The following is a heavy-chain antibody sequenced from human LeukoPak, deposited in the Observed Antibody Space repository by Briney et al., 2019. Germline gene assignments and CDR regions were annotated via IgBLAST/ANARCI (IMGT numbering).Heavy chain of an antibody. V-gene: IGHV3-20*04. J-gene: IGHJ4*02. CDR1: GFTFDDYG. D-gene: IGHD3-22*01. CDR2: INWNGGST. CDR3: ARAAGDSSGYYHESYYFDY. Sequence: GGSLRLSCAASGFTFDDYGMSWVRQAPGKGLEWVSGINWNGGSTGYADSVKGRFTISRGNAKNSLYLQMNSLRAEDTALYYCARAAGDSSGYYHESYYFDYWGQGTLVTVSS.